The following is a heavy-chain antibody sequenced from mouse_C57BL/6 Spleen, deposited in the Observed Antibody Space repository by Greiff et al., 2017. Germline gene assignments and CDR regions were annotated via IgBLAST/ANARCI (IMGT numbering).Heavy chain of an antibody. J-gene: IGHJ3*01. D-gene: IGHD2-3*01. Sequence: QVQLQQPGAELVKPGASVKMSCKASGYTFTSYWITWVKQRPGQGLEWIGDIYPGGGSTNSNAKFKSKATLTVDTSSSTAYMQLSSLTSEYSAVEDCARSPPYGGYYVWLAYWGQGTLVTVSA. CDR3: ARSPPYGGYYVWLAY. CDR1: GYTFTSYW. CDR2: IYPGGGST. V-gene: IGHV1-55*01.